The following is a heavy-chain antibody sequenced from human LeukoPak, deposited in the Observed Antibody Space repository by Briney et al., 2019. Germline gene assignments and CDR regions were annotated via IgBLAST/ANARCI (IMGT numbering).Heavy chain of an antibody. J-gene: IGHJ4*02. CDR2: ITGSGDTT. Sequence: GGSLRLSCAASGFIFRNYAMSWVRQAPGKGLEWISAITGSGDTTYYADSVKGRFTISRDNSKNTLYVEMNTLRAEDTAVYYCAKWGDYDILTGYYVSDFWGQGTLVTVSS. V-gene: IGHV3-23*01. CDR3: AKWGDYDILTGYYVSDF. D-gene: IGHD3-9*01. CDR1: GFIFRNYA.